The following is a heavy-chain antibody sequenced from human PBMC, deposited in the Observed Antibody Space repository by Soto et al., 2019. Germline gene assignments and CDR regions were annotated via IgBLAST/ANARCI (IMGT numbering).Heavy chain of an antibody. J-gene: IGHJ6*02. V-gene: IGHV4-31*03. CDR2: IYYSGST. D-gene: IGHD6-13*01. CDR3: ARVASLGIAAARGYGMDV. Sequence: PSETLSLTCTVSGGSISSGGYYWSWIRQHPGKGLEWIGYIYYSGSTYYNPSLKSRVTISVDTSKNQFSLKLSSVTAADTAVYYCARVASLGIAAARGYGMDVCGQRTTVTVSS. CDR1: GGSISSGGYY.